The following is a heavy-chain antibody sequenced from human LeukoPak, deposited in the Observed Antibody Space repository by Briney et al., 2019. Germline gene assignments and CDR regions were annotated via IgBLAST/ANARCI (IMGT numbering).Heavy chain of an antibody. CDR1: GGSISSYY. D-gene: IGHD6-13*01. V-gene: IGHV4-59*12. CDR3: ARVGHSSSWYFDY. CDR2: VYYSGST. J-gene: IGHJ4*02. Sequence: PSETLSLTCTVSGGSISSYYWSWIRQPPGKGLEWIGYVYYSGSTNYNPSLKSRVTISVDTSKNQFSLKLSSVTAADTAVYYCARVGHSSSWYFDYWGQGTLVTVSS.